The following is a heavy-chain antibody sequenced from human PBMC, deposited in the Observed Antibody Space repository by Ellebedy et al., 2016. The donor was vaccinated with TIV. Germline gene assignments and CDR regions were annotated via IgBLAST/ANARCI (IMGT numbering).Heavy chain of an antibody. J-gene: IGHJ5*02. CDR2: IYPDDSYV. CDR3: MRLGRPGIRLLDYLSP. D-gene: IGHD3-3*01. V-gene: IGHV5-10-1*01. Sequence: GGSLRLSXEASGYTFTNYWIGWVRQTPGRGLEWMGSIYPDDSYVKYGPTFEGHVTISVDKSINTAYLQWSSLEASDTGRYFCMRLGRPGIRLLDYLSPWGQGTAVTVPA. CDR1: GYTFTNYW.